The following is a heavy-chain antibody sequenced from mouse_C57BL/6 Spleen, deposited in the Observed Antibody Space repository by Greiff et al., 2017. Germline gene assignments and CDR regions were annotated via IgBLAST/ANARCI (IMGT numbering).Heavy chain of an antibody. D-gene: IGHD2-1*01. CDR2: ISSGSSTI. V-gene: IGHV5-17*01. CDR1: GFTFSDYG. J-gene: IGHJ2*01. CDR3: ARLYGNYGY. Sequence: DVKLVESGGGLVKPGGSLKLSCAASGFTFSDYGMHWVRQAPEKGLEWVAYISSGSSTIYYADPVKGRFNISRDNAKNTLFMQMTRQRSEDTAMYYCARLYGNYGYWGQGTTLTVSS.